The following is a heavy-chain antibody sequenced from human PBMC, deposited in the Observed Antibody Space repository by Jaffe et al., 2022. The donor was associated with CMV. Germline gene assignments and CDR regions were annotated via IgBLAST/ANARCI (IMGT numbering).Heavy chain of an antibody. V-gene: IGHV3-21*01. D-gene: IGHD2-21*01. CDR2: ISSSSSYI. J-gene: IGHJ6*03. CDR3: ARGPINGNFPYYYYYMDV. Sequence: EVQLVESGGGLVKPGGSLRLSCAASGFTFSSYSMNWVRQAPGKGLEWVSSISSSSSYIYYADSVKGRFTISRDNAKNSLYLQMNSLRAEDTAVYYCARGPINGNFPYYYYYMDVWGKGTTVTVSS. CDR1: GFTFSSYS.